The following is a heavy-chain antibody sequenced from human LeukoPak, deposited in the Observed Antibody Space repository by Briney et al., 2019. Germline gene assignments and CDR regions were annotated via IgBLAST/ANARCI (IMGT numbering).Heavy chain of an antibody. V-gene: IGHV3-53*01. CDR1: GFTVSSNY. D-gene: IGHD6-19*01. CDR3: TREVSGWYYFDY. Sequence: GGSLRLSCAASGFTVSSNYMSWVRQAPGKGLEWVSVIYSGGSTYYADSVKGRFTISRDNSKNTLYLQMNSLRAEGTAVYYCTREVSGWYYFDYWGQGTLVTVSS. CDR2: IYSGGST. J-gene: IGHJ4*02.